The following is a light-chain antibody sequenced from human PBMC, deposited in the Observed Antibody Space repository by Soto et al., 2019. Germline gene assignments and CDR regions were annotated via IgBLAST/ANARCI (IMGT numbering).Light chain of an antibody. J-gene: IGKJ5*01. V-gene: IGKV1-13*02. Sequence: AIQLTQSPSSLSASVGDRVTITCRASQDIRGALAWYQQKPGKAPKFLIFDVSTLQCGVPSRFSGSGSGTDFTLTISSLQPEDFGTYYCQQFNTYPITFGQGTRLEIK. CDR2: DVS. CDR1: QDIRGA. CDR3: QQFNTYPIT.